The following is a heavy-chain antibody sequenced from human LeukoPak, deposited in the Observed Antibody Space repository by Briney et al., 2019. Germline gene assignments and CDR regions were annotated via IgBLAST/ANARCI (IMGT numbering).Heavy chain of an antibody. J-gene: IGHJ4*02. D-gene: IGHD5-18*01. CDR1: GGSISSYY. V-gene: IGHV4-59*01. CDR2: IYYSGST. Sequence: SETLSLTCTVSGGSISSYYWSWIRQPPGKGLEWIGCIYYSGSTNYNPSLKSRVTISVDTSKNQFSLKLSSVTAADTAVYYCARTAMYFDYWGQGTLVTVSS. CDR3: ARTAMYFDY.